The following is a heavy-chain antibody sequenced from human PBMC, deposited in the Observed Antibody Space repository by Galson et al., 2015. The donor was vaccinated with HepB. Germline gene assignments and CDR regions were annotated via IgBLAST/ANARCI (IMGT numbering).Heavy chain of an antibody. CDR2: ISSSTTYI. V-gene: IGHV3-21*01. Sequence: SLRLSCAASGFTFSSYSMNWVRQAPGEGLEWVSSISSSTTYIYYADSLKGRFTISRDNAKNSLHLQMNSLRVEDTAVYYCARDSGITGADDYWGQGTLVTVSS. CDR3: ARDSGITGADDY. J-gene: IGHJ4*02. CDR1: GFTFSSYS. D-gene: IGHD1-14*01.